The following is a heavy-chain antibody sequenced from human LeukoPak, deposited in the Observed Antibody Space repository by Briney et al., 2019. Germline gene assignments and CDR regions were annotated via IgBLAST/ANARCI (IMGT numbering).Heavy chain of an antibody. Sequence: PSETQSLTCTVSGGSISSYYWSWIRQPPGKGLEWIGYIYYSGSTNYNPSLKSRVTISVYTSKNQFSLKLSSVTAADTAVYYCARGQVWDGGTAKGAFDIWGQGTMVTVSS. CDR1: GGSISSYY. J-gene: IGHJ3*02. CDR3: ARGQVWDGGTAKGAFDI. CDR2: IYYSGST. V-gene: IGHV4-59*01. D-gene: IGHD3-16*01.